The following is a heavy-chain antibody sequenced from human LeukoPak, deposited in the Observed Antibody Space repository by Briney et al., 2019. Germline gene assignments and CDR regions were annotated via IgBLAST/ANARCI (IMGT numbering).Heavy chain of an antibody. CDR3: ASIGTYFQH. CDR2: IYYSGST. J-gene: IGHJ1*01. V-gene: IGHV4-39*01. CDR1: GGSISPYY. Sequence: PSETLSLTCTVSGGSISPYYWGWIRQPPGKGLEWIGSIYYSGSTYYNPSLKSRVTISVDTSKNQFSLKLRSVTAADTAVYYCASIGTYFQHWGQGTLVTVSS. D-gene: IGHD1-1*01.